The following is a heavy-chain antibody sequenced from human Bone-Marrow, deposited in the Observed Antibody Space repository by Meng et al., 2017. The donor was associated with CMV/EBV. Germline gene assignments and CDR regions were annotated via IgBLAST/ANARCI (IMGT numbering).Heavy chain of an antibody. CDR2: ISGSGGST. CDR3: AKAPILDRNFDY. V-gene: IGHV3-23*01. J-gene: IGHJ4*02. Sequence: GVSLRLSCAASGFTFSSYAMSWVRQAPGKGLECVSAISGSGGSTYYADSVKGRFTISRDNSKNTLYLQMNSLRAEDTAVYYCAKAPILDRNFDYWGQGTLVTVSS. CDR1: GFTFSSYA. D-gene: IGHD3-22*01.